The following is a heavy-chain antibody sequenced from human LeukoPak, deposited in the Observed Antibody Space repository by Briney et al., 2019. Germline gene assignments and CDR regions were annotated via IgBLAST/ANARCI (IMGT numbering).Heavy chain of an antibody. Sequence: SETLSLTCTVSGGSISSSSYYWGWIRQPPGKGLEWIGSIYYSGSTYYNPSLKSRVTISVDTSKNQFSLKLSSVTAADTAVYYCAYGFSFGKDNPFDYWGQGTLVTVSS. D-gene: IGHD3/OR15-3a*01. CDR3: AYGFSFGKDNPFDY. CDR2: IYYSGST. CDR1: GGSISSSSYY. V-gene: IGHV4-39*07. J-gene: IGHJ4*02.